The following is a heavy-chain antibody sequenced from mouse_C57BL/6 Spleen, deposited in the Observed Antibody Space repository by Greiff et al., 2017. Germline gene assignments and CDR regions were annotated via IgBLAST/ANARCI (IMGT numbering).Heavy chain of an antibody. Sequence: EVQLQQSGPELVKPGASVKMSCKASGYTFTDYNMHWVKQSHGKSLEWIGYINPNNGGTSYNQKFKGKATLTVNKSSSTAYMELRSLTSEDSAVYYCARKGTGTKGFDYWGQGTTLTVSS. CDR2: INPNNGGT. J-gene: IGHJ2*01. CDR1: GYTFTDYN. V-gene: IGHV1-22*01. D-gene: IGHD4-1*01. CDR3: ARKGTGTKGFDY.